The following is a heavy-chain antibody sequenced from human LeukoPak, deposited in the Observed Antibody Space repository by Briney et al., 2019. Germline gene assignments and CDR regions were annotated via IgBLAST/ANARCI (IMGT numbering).Heavy chain of an antibody. CDR3: AKDSSRYSRCLDY. Sequence: GGPLRLSCAASGFTFSSYAMSWVRQAQGKGLEWVSAISGSGGSTYYADSVKGRFTISRDNSKNTLYLQMNSLRAEDTAVYYCAKDSSRYSRCLDYWGQGTLVTVSS. CDR2: ISGSGGST. CDR1: GFTFSSYA. V-gene: IGHV3-23*01. J-gene: IGHJ4*02. D-gene: IGHD6-13*01.